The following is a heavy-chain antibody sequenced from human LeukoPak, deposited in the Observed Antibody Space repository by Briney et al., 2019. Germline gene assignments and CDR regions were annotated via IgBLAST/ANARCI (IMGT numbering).Heavy chain of an antibody. CDR3: ARRETEYTWNDGAYYYYGMDV. D-gene: IGHD1-1*01. CDR1: GYTFTSYD. Sequence: ASVKLSCKASGYTFTSYDISWVRQAPGQGLEWMGWISDYNGNTNYAQKLQGRVTMTTDTSTSTAYMELRSLRSDDTAVYYCARRETEYTWNDGAYYYYGMDVWVQGNTVTVSS. CDR2: ISDYNGNT. J-gene: IGHJ6*02. V-gene: IGHV1-18*01.